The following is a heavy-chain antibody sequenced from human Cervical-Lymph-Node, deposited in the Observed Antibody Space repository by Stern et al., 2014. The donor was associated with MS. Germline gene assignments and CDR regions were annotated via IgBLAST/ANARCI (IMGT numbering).Heavy chain of an antibody. CDR1: GYSFTTYW. CDR2: IYPGDSDT. J-gene: IGHJ6*02. Sequence: VQLVQSGAEVKKPGESLKISCKGSGYSFTTYWIAWVRQMPGKGLEWMGIIYPGDSDTRYSPSFQGQVTFSADKSINTAYLQWSSLKASDTAMYYCARFSRFTSSSRLTYSYYGMDVWGQGTTVTVSS. CDR3: ARFSRFTSSSRLTYSYYGMDV. V-gene: IGHV5-51*01. D-gene: IGHD6-6*01.